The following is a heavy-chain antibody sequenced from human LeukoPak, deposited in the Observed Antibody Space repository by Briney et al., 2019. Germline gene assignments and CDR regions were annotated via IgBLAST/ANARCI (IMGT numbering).Heavy chain of an antibody. V-gene: IGHV3-7*01. J-gene: IGHJ4*02. CDR1: GFTVSNAW. D-gene: IGHD2-2*02. Sequence: GGSLRLSCAASGFTVSNAWMSWVRQAPGKGLEWVANIKEDGSEKNYVDSVKGRFTVSRDNAKNSLYLQMNSLRAEDTGVYYCARDIPQGLSYFDYWGQGTLVTVSS. CDR3: ARDIPQGLSYFDY. CDR2: IKEDGSEK.